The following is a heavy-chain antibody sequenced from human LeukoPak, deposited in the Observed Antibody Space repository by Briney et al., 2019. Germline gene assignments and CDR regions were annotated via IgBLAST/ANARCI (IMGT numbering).Heavy chain of an antibody. CDR2: IKQDGSEK. D-gene: IGHD3-10*01. J-gene: IGHJ4*02. V-gene: IGHV3-7*03. CDR3: AKPRDYYGPFAY. Sequence: GGSLRLSCAASGFTFSSYCMTWVRQAPGKGLEWVANIKQDGSEKYYVDSVKGRFTISRDNSKNTLYLQMNSLRAEDTAVYYCAKPRDYYGPFAYWGQGTLVTVSS. CDR1: GFTFSSYC.